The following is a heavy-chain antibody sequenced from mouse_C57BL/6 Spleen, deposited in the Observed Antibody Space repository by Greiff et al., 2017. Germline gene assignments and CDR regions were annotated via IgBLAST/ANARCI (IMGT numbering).Heavy chain of an antibody. V-gene: IGHV1-64*01. J-gene: IGHJ2*01. CDR2: IHPNSGST. CDR1: GYTFTSYW. D-gene: IGHD1-1*01. Sequence: VQLQQPGAELVKPGASVKLSCKASGYTFTSYWMHWVKQRPGQGLEWIGMIHPNSGSTNYNEKFKSKATLTVDKSSSTAYMQLSSLTSEDSAVYYCARWNYYGSSYGDYWGQGTTLTVSS. CDR3: ARWNYYGSSYGDY.